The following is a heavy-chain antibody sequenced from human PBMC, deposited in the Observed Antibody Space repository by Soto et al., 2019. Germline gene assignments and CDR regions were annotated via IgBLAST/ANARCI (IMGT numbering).Heavy chain of an antibody. D-gene: IGHD4-17*01. J-gene: IGHJ4*02. CDR1: GGSISSGDYY. CDR3: ARAPPYGDYVDY. V-gene: IGHV4-30-4*01. Sequence: SETLSLTCTVSGGSISSGDYYWSWIRQPPGKGLEWIGYIYYSGSTYYNPSLKSRVTISVDTSKNQFSLKLSSVTAADTAVYYCARAPPYGDYVDYWGPGTLVTVSS. CDR2: IYYSGST.